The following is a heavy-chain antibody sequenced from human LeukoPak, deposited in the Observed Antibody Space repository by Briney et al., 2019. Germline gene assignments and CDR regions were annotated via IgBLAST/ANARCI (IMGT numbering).Heavy chain of an antibody. CDR3: ARCSGGSYYDSGDY. J-gene: IGHJ4*02. D-gene: IGHD2-15*01. CDR2: ISTSSSYI. CDR1: RFTFSTYS. Sequence: GVSLRLSCAASRFTFSTYSMNWVRPAPGKGLEWVSSISTSSSYIFHTNSVKGRFTISRANAKNSLYLQMNSRRGEDTAVYYCARCSGGSYYDSGDYWGQGTLVTVSS. V-gene: IGHV3-21*01.